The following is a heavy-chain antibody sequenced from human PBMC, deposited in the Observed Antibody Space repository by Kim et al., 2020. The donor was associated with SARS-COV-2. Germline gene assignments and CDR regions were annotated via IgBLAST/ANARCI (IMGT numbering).Heavy chain of an antibody. CDR1: GYSFTSYW. D-gene: IGHD3-9*01. CDR3: ARQHRTGDYDILTGYSDY. J-gene: IGHJ4*02. Sequence: GESLKISCKGSGYSFTSYWISWVRQMPGKGLEWMGRIDPSDSYTNYSPSFQGHVTISADKSISTAYLQWSSLKASDTAMYYCARQHRTGDYDILTGYSDYWGQGTLVTVSS. V-gene: IGHV5-10-1*01. CDR2: IDPSDSYT.